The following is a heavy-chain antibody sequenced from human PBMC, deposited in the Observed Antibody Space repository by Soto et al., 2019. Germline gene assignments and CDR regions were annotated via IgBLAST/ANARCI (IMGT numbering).Heavy chain of an antibody. CDR3: ARDTGFYGGSTWFDP. D-gene: IGHD3-16*01. CDR2: IYYTGTT. Sequence: QVQLQESGPGLLKPSQTMSLTCTGSGGSISGAAYYWSWIRHLPGKGLEWIGYIYYTGTTYSRPALESRVTISLDTSNHQFSLKLPSVTAADTAVYYFARDTGFYGGSTWFDPWGQGTLVTVSS. J-gene: IGHJ5*02. V-gene: IGHV4-31*03. CDR1: GGSISGAAYY.